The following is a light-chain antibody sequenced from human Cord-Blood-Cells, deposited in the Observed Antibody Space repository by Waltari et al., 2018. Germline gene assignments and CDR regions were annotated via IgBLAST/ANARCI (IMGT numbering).Light chain of an antibody. CDR2: KAS. CDR1: QSISSW. Sequence: DIQMTQSPSTLSASVGDRATITCRARQSISSWLAWYQQKPGKAPKLLIYKASSLESGVPSRFSGSGSGTEFTLTISSLQPDDFATYYCQQYNSYSTFGQGTKVEIK. CDR3: QQYNSYST. V-gene: IGKV1-5*03. J-gene: IGKJ1*01.